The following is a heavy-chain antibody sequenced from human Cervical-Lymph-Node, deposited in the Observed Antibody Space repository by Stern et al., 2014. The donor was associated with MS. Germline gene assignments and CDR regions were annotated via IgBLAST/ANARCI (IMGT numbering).Heavy chain of an antibody. CDR1: NYTFNRYG. V-gene: IGHV1-18*01. J-gene: IGHJ2*01. D-gene: IGHD3-16*01. CDR3: ARGGGVTPFWSFDL. Sequence: QVQLVQSGAEVKKPGASVKVSCRASNYTFNRYGISWVRQAPGQGLECVGWISAHNGTTNFAQKCQARVALTTDTTTNTAYMELRSLTSDDTAVYYCARGGGVTPFWSFDLWGRGTLVTVSS. CDR2: ISAHNGTT.